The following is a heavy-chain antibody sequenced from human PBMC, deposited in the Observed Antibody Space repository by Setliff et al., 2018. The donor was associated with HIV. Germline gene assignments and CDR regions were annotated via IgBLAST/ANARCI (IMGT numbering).Heavy chain of an antibody. CDR3: ASGRGEYSSGWYRSACDI. D-gene: IGHD6-19*01. J-gene: IGHJ3*02. Sequence: ASVKVSCKASVYTFTSYGINWVRQAPGQGLEWMGWISAYNGNTKYAQKVLGRVTMATDTSTSTAYMELRSLRSDDTAVYYCASGRGEYSSGWYRSACDIWGQGTMVTV. V-gene: IGHV1-18*01. CDR2: ISAYNGNT. CDR1: VYTFTSYG.